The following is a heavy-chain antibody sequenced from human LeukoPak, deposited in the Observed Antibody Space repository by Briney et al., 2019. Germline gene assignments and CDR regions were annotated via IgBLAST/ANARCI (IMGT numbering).Heavy chain of an antibody. CDR1: GGTFSSYA. V-gene: IGHV1-69*13. Sequence: ASVKVSCKASGGTFSSYAISWVRQAPGQGLEWMGGIIPIFGTANYAQKFQGRVTITADESTSTAYMELGSLRSEDTAVYYCARDRYSSSWTRYYYYGMDVWGQGTTVTVSS. J-gene: IGHJ6*02. CDR2: IIPIFGTA. CDR3: ARDRYSSSWTRYYYYGMDV. D-gene: IGHD6-13*01.